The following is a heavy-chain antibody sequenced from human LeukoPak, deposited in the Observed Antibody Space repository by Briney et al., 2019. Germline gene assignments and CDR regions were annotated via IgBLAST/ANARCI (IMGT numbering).Heavy chain of an antibody. Sequence: ASVKVSFKTSAYTFTNYGISWVRQAPGQGLEWMGWISVYNGNTKNAEKLQGRVTMTTDTSTSTAYMELRSLRSDDTAVYYCARNSSSCSDIWGQGTMVTVSS. CDR3: ARNSSSCSDI. D-gene: IGHD6-13*01. CDR2: ISVYNGNT. V-gene: IGHV1-18*01. J-gene: IGHJ3*02. CDR1: AYTFTNYG.